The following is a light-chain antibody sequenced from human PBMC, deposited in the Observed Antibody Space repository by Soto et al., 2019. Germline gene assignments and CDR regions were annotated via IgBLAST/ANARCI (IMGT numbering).Light chain of an antibody. CDR1: SSNIGATYD. Sequence: QSVMTQPPSVSGAPGKKVTISCTGSSSNIGATYDVQWYQQLPGTAPKLLIYGNSNRPSGVPARFSGSKSGTSASLAITGLQADDEADYYFQSYDSSLSAHYVFGTGTKVTVL. CDR3: QSYDSSLSAHYV. CDR2: GNS. V-gene: IGLV1-40*01. J-gene: IGLJ1*01.